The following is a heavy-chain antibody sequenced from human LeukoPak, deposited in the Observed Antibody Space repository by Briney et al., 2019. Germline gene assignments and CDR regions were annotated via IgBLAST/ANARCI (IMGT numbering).Heavy chain of an antibody. CDR2: IYYSGST. CDR3: ARRVVAASNWFDP. J-gene: IGHJ5*02. V-gene: IGHV4-59*01. CDR1: GGSISSYY. D-gene: IGHD2-15*01. Sequence: SETLSLTCTVSGGSISSYYWSWIRQPPGKGLEWIGYIYYSGSTNYNPSLKSRVTISVDTSKNQFSLKLSSVTATDTAVYYCARRVVAASNWFDPWGQGTLVTVSS.